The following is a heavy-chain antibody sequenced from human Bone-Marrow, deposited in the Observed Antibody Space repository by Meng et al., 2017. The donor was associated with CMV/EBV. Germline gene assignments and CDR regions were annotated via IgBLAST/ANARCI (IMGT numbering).Heavy chain of an antibody. D-gene: IGHD2-15*01. J-gene: IGHJ4*02. CDR1: GFTFSSYS. V-gene: IGHV3-30*03. Sequence: GESLKISCAASGFTFSSYSMNWVRQAPGKGLEWVAVISYDVTNKYFANSVKGRFTISRDNSNSTLYLQMNSLSAEDTAVYYCARGELFCSGGSCYQHTDHWGRGTLVTVSS. CDR2: ISYDVTNK. CDR3: ARGELFCSGGSCYQHTDH.